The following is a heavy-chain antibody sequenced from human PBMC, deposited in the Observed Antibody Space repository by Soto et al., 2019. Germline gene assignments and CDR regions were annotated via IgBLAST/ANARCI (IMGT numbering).Heavy chain of an antibody. CDR2: ISAYNGNT. V-gene: IGHV1-18*01. CDR3: EREGWEVTRDAFDI. Sequence: ASVKVSCKASGYTFTSYGISWARQAPGQGLEWMGWISAYNGNTNYAQKLQGRVTMTTDTSTSTAYMELRSLRSDDTAVYYCEREGWEVTRDAFDIWGQGTMVTVSS. D-gene: IGHD1-26*01. J-gene: IGHJ3*02. CDR1: GYTFTSYG.